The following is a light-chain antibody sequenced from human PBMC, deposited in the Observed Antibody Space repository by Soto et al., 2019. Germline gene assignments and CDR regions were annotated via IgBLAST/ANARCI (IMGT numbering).Light chain of an antibody. V-gene: IGKV1-12*02. Sequence: DIQMTQSPSSVSASVGDRVTITCRASQGIRSWLAWYQQKPGKAPKLLIYVASSLQSGAPSRFSGSGSGTDLTITISSLQPDDFATYYCQQANSFPFTFGPGTKVDIK. CDR3: QQANSFPFT. CDR2: VAS. CDR1: QGIRSW. J-gene: IGKJ3*01.